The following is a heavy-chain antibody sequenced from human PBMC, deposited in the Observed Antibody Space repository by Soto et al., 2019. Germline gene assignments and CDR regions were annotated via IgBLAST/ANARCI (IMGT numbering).Heavy chain of an antibody. D-gene: IGHD3-3*01. CDR2: IHYVGSN. Sequence: QLQLRESGPGLVKPSETLSLTCSVSGGSISSSTYYWAWIRQPPGKGLEWIATIHYVGSNYYNPSLKSHVNLSKDKSKNDFSHNFTSVNASDTAIYYCSRFTPGQLHSNLWSGYYLSYFDYWGQGTLVNVSA. CDR1: GGSISSSTYY. V-gene: IGHV4-39*02. CDR3: SRFTPGQLHSNLWSGYYLSYFDY. J-gene: IGHJ4*02.